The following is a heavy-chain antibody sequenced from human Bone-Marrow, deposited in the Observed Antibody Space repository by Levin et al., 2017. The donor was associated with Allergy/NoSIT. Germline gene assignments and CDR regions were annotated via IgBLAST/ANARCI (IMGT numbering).Heavy chain of an antibody. CDR3: ARLGTSQVRYCTNGVCSGLDY. J-gene: IGHJ4*02. CDR2: IYPGDSDT. D-gene: IGHD2-8*01. V-gene: IGHV5-51*01. CDR1: GYSFTSFW. Sequence: KVSCKDSGYSFTSFWIGWVRQMPGKGLEWMGIIYPGDSDTRYSPSFQGQVTISADKSISTAYLQWSSLKASDTAMYYCARLGTSQVRYCTNGVCSGLDYWGQGTLVTVSS.